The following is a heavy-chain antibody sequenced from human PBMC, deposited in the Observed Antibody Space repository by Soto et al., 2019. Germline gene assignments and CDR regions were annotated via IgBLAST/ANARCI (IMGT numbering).Heavy chain of an antibody. J-gene: IGHJ6*03. CDR3: ARGTKDFWTYYYMDV. D-gene: IGHD3-10*01. CDR2: ISSSSNTI. Sequence: GESLKISCAASGFTLSSYSMNWVRQAPGKGLEWVSCISSSSNTIYYADSVKGRFTISRDNAKNSLYLQMNSLRAEDTAVYYCARGTKDFWTYYYMDVWGKGTTVTVSS. V-gene: IGHV3-48*01. CDR1: GFTLSSYS.